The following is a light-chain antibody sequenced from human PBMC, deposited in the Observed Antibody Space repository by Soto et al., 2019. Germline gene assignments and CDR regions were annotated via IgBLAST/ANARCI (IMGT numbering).Light chain of an antibody. Sequence: EIVLTQSPGTLSLSPGERATLSCRASQSVSNNYLAWYQQTPGQAPRLLIYGASSRATDVPDRFSGSGSGTDFTLTITRLEPEDLAVHYCHQYSGSPNTFGQGTKLEIK. V-gene: IGKV3-20*01. CDR1: QSVSNNY. CDR2: GAS. J-gene: IGKJ2*01. CDR3: HQYSGSPNT.